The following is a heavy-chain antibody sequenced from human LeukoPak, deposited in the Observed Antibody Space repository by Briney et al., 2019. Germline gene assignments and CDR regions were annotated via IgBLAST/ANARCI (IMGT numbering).Heavy chain of an antibody. CDR2: IHYSGTT. Sequence: SETLSLTCTVSGGSINTGDDYWGWIRQPPGRGLEWIVTIHYSGTTYYNPSLKSRVSISVETSKNHFSLKVTSVTAADTAVYFFAKQELATMRPPFDHGGGEPLFPVSP. CDR1: GGSINTGDDY. CDR3: AKQELATMRPPFDH. D-gene: IGHD5-24*01. V-gene: IGHV4-39*01. J-gene: IGHJ4*02.